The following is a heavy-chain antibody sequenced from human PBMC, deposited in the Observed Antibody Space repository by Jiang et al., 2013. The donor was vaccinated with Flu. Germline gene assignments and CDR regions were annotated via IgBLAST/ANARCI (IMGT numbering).Heavy chain of an antibody. J-gene: IGHJ3*01. V-gene: IGHV1-2*02. D-gene: IGHD4-11*01. Sequence: GAEVKKPGASVKVSCKPSGYTFTDYFIHWVRQAPGQGLEWMGWINPNDGGTNYARKFQGRVSMTRDTSISTAFMELRRLTSDDTALFYCARATVTTHALDFWGQGTMVTVSS. CDR1: GYTFTDYF. CDR3: ARATVTTHALDF. CDR2: INPNDGGT.